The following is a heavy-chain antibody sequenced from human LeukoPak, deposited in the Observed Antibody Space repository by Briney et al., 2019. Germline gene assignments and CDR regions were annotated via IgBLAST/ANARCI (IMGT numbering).Heavy chain of an antibody. CDR2: IYYSGST. CDR1: GGSISSSSYY. D-gene: IGHD3-3*01. Sequence: SETLSLTCTVSGGSISSSSYYWGWIRQPPGKGLEWIGSIYYSGSTYYNPSLKSRVTISVDTSKNQFSLKLSSVTAADTAVYYCARGDVLRFLEWLLYTPIFDYWGQGTLVTVSS. V-gene: IGHV4-39*01. J-gene: IGHJ4*02. CDR3: ARGDVLRFLEWLLYTPIFDY.